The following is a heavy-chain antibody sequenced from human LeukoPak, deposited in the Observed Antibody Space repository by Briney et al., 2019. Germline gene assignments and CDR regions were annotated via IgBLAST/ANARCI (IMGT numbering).Heavy chain of an antibody. V-gene: IGHV3-23*01. CDR3: AKLGGQELHNYYVAV. Sequence: GGSLRLSCAASGFTFSSYAMSWVRQAPGKGLEWVSGIIDSGESTYYANFAMGRFTISRDNSNNTLYLQMNSLRAEDTAVYYCAKLGGQELHNYYVAVCGKGTTVAVSS. J-gene: IGHJ6*03. CDR1: GFTFSSYA. CDR2: IIDSGEST. D-gene: IGHD3-16*01.